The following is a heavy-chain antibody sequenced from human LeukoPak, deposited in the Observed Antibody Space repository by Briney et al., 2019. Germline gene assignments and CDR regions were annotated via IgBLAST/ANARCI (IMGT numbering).Heavy chain of an antibody. CDR1: GYTFTSYY. CDR3: ARAGLRYCSGGSCYSAY. V-gene: IGHV1-46*01. J-gene: IGHJ4*02. D-gene: IGHD2-15*01. CDR2: INPSGGST. Sequence: GASVKVASKASGYTFTSYYMHWVRQAPGQGLEWMGIINPSGGSTSYAQKLQGRVTMTRDTSTSTVYMELSSLRSEDTAVYYCARAGLRYCSGGSCYSAYWGQGTLVTVSS.